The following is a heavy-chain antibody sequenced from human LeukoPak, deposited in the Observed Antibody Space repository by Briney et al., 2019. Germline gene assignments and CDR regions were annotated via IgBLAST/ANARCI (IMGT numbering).Heavy chain of an antibody. CDR2: IYNSRST. J-gene: IGHJ3*02. D-gene: IGHD3-9*01. CDR1: GGSISIYY. Sequence: PSETLSLTCTVSGGSISIYYWTWIRQPPGKGLEWIGYIYNSRSTNYNPSVRSRVTMSVDTSKNQFSLMLNSVTAADTAVYYWARRNILTEGEAFDIWGQGTMVTVSS. CDR3: ARRNILTEGEAFDI. V-gene: IGHV4-59*08.